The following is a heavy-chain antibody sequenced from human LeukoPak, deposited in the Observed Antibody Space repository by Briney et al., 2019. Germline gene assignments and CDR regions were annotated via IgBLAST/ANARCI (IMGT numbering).Heavy chain of an antibody. CDR2: MNHSGST. D-gene: IGHD6-13*01. CDR3: ASLPWEYPRIAAAGTSYYYYGMDV. Sequence: KASETLSLTCAVYGGSFSGYYWSWIRQPPGKVLEWIGEMNHSGSTNYNPSLKSRVTISVDTSKNQFSLKLSSVTAADTAVYYCASLPWEYPRIAAAGTSYYYYGMDVWGQGTTVTVSS. V-gene: IGHV4-34*01. CDR1: GGSFSGYY. J-gene: IGHJ6*02.